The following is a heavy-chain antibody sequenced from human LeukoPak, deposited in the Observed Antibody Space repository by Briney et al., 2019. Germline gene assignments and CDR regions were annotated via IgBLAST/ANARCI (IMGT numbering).Heavy chain of an antibody. Sequence: GGSLRLSCAASGFTFSSYDIHWVRQAPGKGLEWLTVISYDGSNKYYADSVRGRFTISRDNSKNTLYLQMNSLRGEDTAVYYCARDSMSIVATFYHYYYMDVWGKGTTVTVSS. D-gene: IGHD5-12*01. CDR2: ISYDGSNK. CDR3: ARDSMSIVATFYHYYYMDV. V-gene: IGHV3-30-3*01. J-gene: IGHJ6*03. CDR1: GFTFSSYD.